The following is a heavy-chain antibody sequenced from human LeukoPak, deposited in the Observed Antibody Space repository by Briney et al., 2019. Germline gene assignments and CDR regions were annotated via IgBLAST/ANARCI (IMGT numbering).Heavy chain of an antibody. CDR3: ARDPSGYDY. D-gene: IGHD5-12*01. J-gene: IGHJ4*02. CDR2: IKQDGSEK. Sequence: PGGSLRLSCAAPGFTFSSYWMSWVRQAPGKGLEWVANIKQDGSEKYYVDSVKGRFTISRDNAKNSLYPQMNSLRAEDTAVYYCARDPSGYDYWGQGTLVTVSS. V-gene: IGHV3-7*01. CDR1: GFTFSSYW.